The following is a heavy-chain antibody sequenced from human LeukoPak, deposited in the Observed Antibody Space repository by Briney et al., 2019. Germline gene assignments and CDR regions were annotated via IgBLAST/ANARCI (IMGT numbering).Heavy chain of an antibody. Sequence: GGSLRLSCAASGFTFSSYAMHWVRQAPGKGLEWVAVISYDGSNKYYADSVKGRFTISRDNSKNTLYLQMNSLRAEDTAVYYCGRDPADGYLDYWGQGTLVTVSS. J-gene: IGHJ4*02. CDR1: GFTFSSYA. V-gene: IGHV3-30-3*01. CDR2: ISYDGSNK. CDR3: GRDPADGYLDY. D-gene: IGHD5-24*01.